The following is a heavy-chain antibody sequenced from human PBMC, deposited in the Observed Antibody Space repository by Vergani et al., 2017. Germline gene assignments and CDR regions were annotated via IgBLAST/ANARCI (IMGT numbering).Heavy chain of an antibody. CDR2: ISYDGSNK. Sequence: VQLVESGGGVVQPGRSLRLSCAASGFTFSSYGMHWVRQAPGKGLEWVAVISYDGSNKYYADSVKGRFTISRDNSKNTLYLQMNSLKTEDTAVYYCTTDQPIYSNYGRYAFDIWGQGTMVTVSS. D-gene: IGHD4-11*01. V-gene: IGHV3-30*03. CDR1: GFTFSSYG. CDR3: TTDQPIYSNYGRYAFDI. J-gene: IGHJ3*02.